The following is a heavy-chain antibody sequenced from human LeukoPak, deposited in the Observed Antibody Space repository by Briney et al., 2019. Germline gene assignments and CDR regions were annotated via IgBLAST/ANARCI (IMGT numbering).Heavy chain of an antibody. CDR1: GFTFSDYY. V-gene: IGHV3-11*04. CDR3: ARRGSSSGYYVS. Sequence: PGGSLRLSCVASGFTFSDYYMSSIRQAPGKGLEWVSYISHSSSTMYYADSVKGRFTISRDNAKNSLYLQMDSLRAEDTSVYYCARRGSSSGYYVSWGQGTLVTVSS. CDR2: ISHSSSTM. J-gene: IGHJ4*02. D-gene: IGHD3-22*01.